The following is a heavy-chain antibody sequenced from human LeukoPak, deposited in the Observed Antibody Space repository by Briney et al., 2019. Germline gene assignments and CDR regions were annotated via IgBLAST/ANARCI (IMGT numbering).Heavy chain of an antibody. V-gene: IGHV1-18*01. CDR2: ISAYNGNT. CDR3: ARDDILGAAPDY. CDR1: GYTFTSYG. D-gene: IGHD1-26*01. J-gene: IGHJ4*02. Sequence: ASVKVSCKASGYTFTSYGVTWVRQAPGQGLEWMGWISAYNGNTNYAQKLQGRVTMTTDTSTSTAYMELGSLRSDDTAVYYCARDDILGAAPDYWGQGTRATVSS.